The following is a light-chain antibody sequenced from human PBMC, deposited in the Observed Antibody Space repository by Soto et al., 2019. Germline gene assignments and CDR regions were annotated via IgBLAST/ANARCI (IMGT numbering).Light chain of an antibody. CDR3: QSFDTRLSGYV. V-gene: IGLV1-40*01. J-gene: IGLJ1*01. CDR1: SSNIGAGYD. CDR2: GNT. Sequence: SVLTQPPSVSGAPGQRVTISCTGSSSNIGAGYDVHWYQQLPGTAPKLLIYGNTNRPSGVPDRFSGSKSGTSASLAITGLRPEDEADYYCQSFDTRLSGYVFATGTKVTVL.